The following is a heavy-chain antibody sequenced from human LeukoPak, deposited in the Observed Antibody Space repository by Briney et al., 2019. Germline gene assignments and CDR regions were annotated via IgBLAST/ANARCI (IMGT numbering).Heavy chain of an antibody. J-gene: IGHJ4*02. V-gene: IGHV3-30*02. CDR2: IRYDGSNK. D-gene: IGHD4-11*01. Sequence: TGGSLRPSCAASGFTFSSYGMHWVRQAPGKGLEWVAFIRYDGSNKYYADSVKGRFTISRDNSENTLYLQMNSLRAEDTAVYYCAKGPTTFFDYWGQGTLVTVSS. CDR1: GFTFSSYG. CDR3: AKGPTTFFDY.